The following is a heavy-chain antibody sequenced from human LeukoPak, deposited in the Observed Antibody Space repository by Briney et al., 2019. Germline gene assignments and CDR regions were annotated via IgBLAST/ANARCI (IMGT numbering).Heavy chain of an antibody. Sequence: SETLSLTCTVSGGSISSSSYYWGWIRQPPGRGLEWIGRIYYSGSTYYNPSLKSRVTISVDTSKNQFSLKLSSVTAADTAVYYCARHRASAFEYFDYWGQGTLVTVSS. CDR1: GGSISSSSYY. CDR3: ARHRASAFEYFDY. CDR2: IYYSGST. V-gene: IGHV4-39*01. D-gene: IGHD3-3*02. J-gene: IGHJ4*02.